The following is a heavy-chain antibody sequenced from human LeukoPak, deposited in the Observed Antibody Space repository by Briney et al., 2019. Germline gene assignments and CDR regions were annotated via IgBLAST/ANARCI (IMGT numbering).Heavy chain of an antibody. Sequence: ASVKVSCKASGYTFTDYYMHWVRQAPGQGLEWMGWINPNNGGTIYAQKFQGRVAMTRDTSISTAYMEVSSLRSDDTAVYYCANDLIMITFGGVIVPFDYWGQGTLVTVSS. D-gene: IGHD3-16*02. CDR1: GYTFTDYY. J-gene: IGHJ4*02. CDR3: ANDLIMITFGGVIVPFDY. CDR2: INPNNGGT. V-gene: IGHV1-2*02.